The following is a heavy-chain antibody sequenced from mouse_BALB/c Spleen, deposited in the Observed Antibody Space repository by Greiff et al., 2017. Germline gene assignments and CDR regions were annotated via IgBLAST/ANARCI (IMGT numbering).Heavy chain of an antibody. CDR2: INPSSGYT. J-gene: IGHJ2*01. Sequence: VKLQQSGAELARPGASVKMSCKASGYTFTSYTMPWVKQRPGQGLEWIGYINPSSGYTNYNQKFKDKATLTADKSSSTAYMQLSSLTSEDSAVYYCAIRADYRYDGYDFDYGGQGTTLTVSS. CDR1: GYTFTSYT. CDR3: AIRADYRYDGYDFDY. D-gene: IGHD2-14*01. V-gene: IGHV1-4*01.